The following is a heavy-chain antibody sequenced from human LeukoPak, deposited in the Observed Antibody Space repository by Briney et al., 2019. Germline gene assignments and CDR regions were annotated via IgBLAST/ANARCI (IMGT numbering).Heavy chain of an antibody. V-gene: IGHV1-2*02. CDR2: INPNSGGT. CDR1: GYTFTGYY. D-gene: IGHD2-2*01. CDR3: ARAWYCSSTSCSNYFDY. J-gene: IGHJ4*02. Sequence: ASVKVSRKASGYTFTGYYMHWVRQAPGQGLEWMGWINPNSGGTNYAQKSQGRVTMTRDTSISTAYMELSRLRSDDTAVYYCARAWYCSSTSCSNYFDYWGQGTLVTVSS.